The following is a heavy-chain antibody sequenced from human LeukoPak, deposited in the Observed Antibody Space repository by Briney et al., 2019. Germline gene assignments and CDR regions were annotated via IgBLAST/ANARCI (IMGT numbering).Heavy chain of an antibody. V-gene: IGHV3-23*01. J-gene: IGHJ5*02. Sequence: GGSLRLSCAASGFTFRSYAMNWVRQAPGKGLEWVSAISGTGDSPHYADSVKGRFTISRDNSKNTLYPQMNSLRAEDTAFYYCAKDIGWFDPWGQGTLVTVPS. CDR2: ISGTGDSP. CDR1: GFTFRSYA. CDR3: AKDIGWFDP.